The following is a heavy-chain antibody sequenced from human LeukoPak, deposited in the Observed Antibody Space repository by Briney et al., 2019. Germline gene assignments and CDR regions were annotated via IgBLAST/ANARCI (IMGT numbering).Heavy chain of an antibody. J-gene: IGHJ1*01. D-gene: IGHD5-24*01. V-gene: IGHV3-33*01. CDR1: GFTFSSYG. CDR2: IWYDGSNK. Sequence: PGGSLRLSCAASGFTFSSYGMHCVRQAPGKGMEWVAVIWYDGSNKYYGDSVKGRFTISGDNSKKTLYLQMNSLRVEDTAVYYCARGDGYNDAEYLQHWGQGTLVTVS. CDR3: ARGDGYNDAEYLQH.